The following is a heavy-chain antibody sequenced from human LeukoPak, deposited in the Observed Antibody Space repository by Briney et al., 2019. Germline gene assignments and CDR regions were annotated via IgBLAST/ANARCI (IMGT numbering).Heavy chain of an antibody. CDR1: GGSMSSYY. CDR3: ARGGGISHYYYYMDV. D-gene: IGHD6-13*01. Sequence: SETLSLTCTVSGGSMSSYYWNWIRQPPGKGLEWIGYIYYSGSTNYNPSLKSRVTISVDTSKNQFSLKLSSVTAADTAVYYCARGGGISHYYYYMDVWGKGTTVTISS. J-gene: IGHJ6*03. V-gene: IGHV4-59*01. CDR2: IYYSGST.